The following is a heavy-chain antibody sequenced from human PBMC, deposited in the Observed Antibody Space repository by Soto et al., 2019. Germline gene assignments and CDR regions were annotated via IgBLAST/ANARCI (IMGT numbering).Heavy chain of an antibody. D-gene: IGHD3-10*01. CDR1: GGSISSGGYS. V-gene: IGHV4-31*03. J-gene: IGHJ6*03. Sequence: QVQLQESGPGLVKPSQTLSLTCTVSGGSISSGGYSWSWIRQHPGKGLEWIGYIYYSGSTYYNPSLKSRVTIEVDTSKNQFSLKLSSVTAADTAVYYFARVPFPWFGELSPHMDVWGKGTTVTVSS. CDR3: ARVPFPWFGELSPHMDV. CDR2: IYYSGST.